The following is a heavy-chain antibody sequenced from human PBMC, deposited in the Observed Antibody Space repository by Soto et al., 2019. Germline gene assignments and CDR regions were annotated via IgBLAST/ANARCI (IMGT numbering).Heavy chain of an antibody. V-gene: IGHV1-46*01. D-gene: IGHD6-6*01. CDR3: ARGGPRQLVIYGTDV. CDR1: GYTFSSYY. CDR2: INPSGGIT. J-gene: IGHJ6*01. Sequence: QVQLVQSGTEVKKPGASVKVSCKASGYTFSSYYMHWVRQAPGQGLEWMGIINPSGGITNYAQKFQGRVTMTRDSSTRTFYMELSRLRSEDTAVYYCARGGPRQLVIYGTDVW.